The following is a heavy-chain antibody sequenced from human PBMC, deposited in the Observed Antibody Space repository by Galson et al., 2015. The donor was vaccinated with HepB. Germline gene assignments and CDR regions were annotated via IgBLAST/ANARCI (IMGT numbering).Heavy chain of an antibody. CDR3: ARVLRLGAVRGVIIMDDWYFDL. J-gene: IGHJ2*01. Sequence: SETLSLTCTVSGGSISSYYWSWIRQPPGKGLEWIGYIYYSGSTNYNPSLKSRVTISVDTSKNQFSLKLSSVTAADTAVYYCARVLRLGAVRGVIIMDDWYFDLWGRGTLVTVSS. CDR1: GGSISSYY. D-gene: IGHD3-10*01. CDR2: IYYSGST. V-gene: IGHV4-59*01.